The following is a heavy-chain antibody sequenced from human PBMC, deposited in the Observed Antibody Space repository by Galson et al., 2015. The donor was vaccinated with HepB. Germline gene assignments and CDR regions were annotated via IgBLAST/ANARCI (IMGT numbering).Heavy chain of an antibody. V-gene: IGHV3-30-3*01. Sequence: ALRLSCAAWGFTFSNYAIHWVRQARGKGLEGVAIISYDGNNKYYADSVKDRFTISRDNSKNNLYLQMHSLSTEDTAVFYCARGDSDAFDFWGQGTMVTVSS. CDR2: ISYDGNNK. J-gene: IGHJ3*01. CDR3: ARGDSDAFDF. CDR1: GFTFSNYA.